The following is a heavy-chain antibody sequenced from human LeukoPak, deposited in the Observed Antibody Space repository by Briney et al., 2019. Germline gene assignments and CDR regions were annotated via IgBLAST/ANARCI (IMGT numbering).Heavy chain of an antibody. J-gene: IGHJ5*02. V-gene: IGHV1-24*01. CDR3: ATEIEGPKENWFDP. CDR1: GYTFTGYY. Sequence: ASVKVSCKASGYTFTGYYMHWVRQAPGKGLEWMGGFDPEDGETIYAQKFQGRVTMTEDTSTDTAYMELSSLRSEDTAVYYCATEIEGPKENWFDPWGQGTLVTVSS. CDR2: FDPEDGET.